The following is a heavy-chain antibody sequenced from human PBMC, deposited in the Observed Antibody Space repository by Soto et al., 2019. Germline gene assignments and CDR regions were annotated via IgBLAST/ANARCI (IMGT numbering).Heavy chain of an antibody. J-gene: IGHJ6*02. CDR3: AREIFGVVMLYYYYGMDV. Sequence: ASVKVSCKASGYTFTSYAMHWVRQAPGQRLEWMGWINAGNGNTKYSQKFQGRVTITRDTSASTAYMELGSLRSEDTAVYYCAREIFGVVMLYYYYGMDVWGQGTTVTVSS. D-gene: IGHD3-3*01. V-gene: IGHV1-3*01. CDR2: INAGNGNT. CDR1: GYTFTSYA.